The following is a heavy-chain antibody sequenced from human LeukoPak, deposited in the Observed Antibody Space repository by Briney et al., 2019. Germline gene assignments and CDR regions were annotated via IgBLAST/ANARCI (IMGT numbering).Heavy chain of an antibody. V-gene: IGHV4-39*01. J-gene: IGHJ6*02. CDR2: IYYSGST. Sequence: SETLSLTCTVSGGSMSSSSYYWGWIRQPPGKGLEWIGSIYYSGSTYYHPSLKSRVTISVDTSKNQFSLRLSSVTAADTAVYYCARLRLSGYCSGTSCFNYYYYGMDVWGQGTTVTVSS. CDR3: ARLRLSGYCSGTSCFNYYYYGMDV. CDR1: GGSMSSSSYY. D-gene: IGHD2-2*01.